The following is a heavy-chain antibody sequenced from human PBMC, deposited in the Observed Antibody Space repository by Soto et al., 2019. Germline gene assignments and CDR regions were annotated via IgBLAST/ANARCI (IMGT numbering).Heavy chain of an antibody. CDR1: GGSISSSNYD. CDR3: ARGSTTEKVDS. Sequence: SETLSLTCSVSGGSISSSNYDWAWIRQPPGKGLEWIGGIYHSGNTYYNPSLTGRVTLSVDTSKNQFSLALTSVTAADTAMYYCARGSTTEKVDSWGQGILVTVSS. J-gene: IGHJ4*02. V-gene: IGHV4-39*01. CDR2: IYHSGNT.